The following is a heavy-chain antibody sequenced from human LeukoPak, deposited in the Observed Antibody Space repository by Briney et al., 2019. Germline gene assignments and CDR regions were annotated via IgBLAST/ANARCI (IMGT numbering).Heavy chain of an antibody. J-gene: IGHJ6*03. CDR1: GFTFSSYG. D-gene: IGHD2-2*01. V-gene: IGHV3-33*01. CDR2: MWYGGTDE. Sequence: GGSLRLSCAASGFTFSSYGMHWVRQAPGKGLEWVAVMWYGGTDEYYADSVKGRFSISRDNSKNMLYLQMNILRAEDTAIYYCARGLYCTSSSCYFGGGNFYYYMDVWGRGTTVTVSS. CDR3: ARGLYCTSSSCYFGGGNFYYYMDV.